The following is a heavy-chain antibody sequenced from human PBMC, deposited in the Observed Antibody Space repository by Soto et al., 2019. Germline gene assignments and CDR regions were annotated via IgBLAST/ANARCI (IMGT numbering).Heavy chain of an antibody. J-gene: IGHJ5*02. V-gene: IGHV3-33*01. Sequence: QVQLVESGGGVVQPGRSLRLSCAASGFTFSSYGMHWVRQAPGKGLEWVAVIWYDGSNKYYADSVKGRFTISRDNSKNTLYLQMNSLRAEDTAVYYCARERRASMNWFDPWGQGTPVTVSS. CDR3: ARERRASMNWFDP. CDR2: IWYDGSNK. CDR1: GFTFSSYG.